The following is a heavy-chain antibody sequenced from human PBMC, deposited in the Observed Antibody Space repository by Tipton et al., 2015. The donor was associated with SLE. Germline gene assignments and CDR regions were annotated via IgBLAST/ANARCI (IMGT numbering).Heavy chain of an antibody. Sequence: QLVQSGPEVKKPGASVKVSCKASGYTFTGYYMHWVRQAPGQGLEWMGRINPDSGGTNYAQKFQGRVTITADESTSTAYMELSSLRSDDTAVYYCARDHMGKSFDYWGQGTLVTVSS. D-gene: IGHD7-27*01. V-gene: IGHV1-2*06. J-gene: IGHJ4*02. CDR1: GYTFTGYY. CDR3: ARDHMGKSFDY. CDR2: INPDSGGT.